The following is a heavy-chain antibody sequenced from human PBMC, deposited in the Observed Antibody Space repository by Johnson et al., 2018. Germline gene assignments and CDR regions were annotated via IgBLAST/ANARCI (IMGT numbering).Heavy chain of an antibody. CDR1: GFIFTSYA. Sequence: QVQLVQSGAEVKKPGASXRVSCKASGFIFTSYAIHWVRQAPGQRLEWMGWINAGNGHTEYSQKFQGRVTITRDTYASTVYFEGSSLSSEDTAVYYCARDWKERISSSGGFDYWGQGTLVTVSS. J-gene: IGHJ4*02. V-gene: IGHV1-3*01. D-gene: IGHD6-6*01. CDR3: ARDWKERISSSGGFDY. CDR2: INAGNGHT.